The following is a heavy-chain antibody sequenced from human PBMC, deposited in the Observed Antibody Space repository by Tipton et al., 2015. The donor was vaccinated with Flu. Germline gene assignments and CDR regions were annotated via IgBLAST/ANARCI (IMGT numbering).Heavy chain of an antibody. Sequence: SLRLSCAASGFTVNSNYMSWVRQAPGKGLEWVSVIYSDGRAYYVDSVKGRFTVSRDDSKNMLSLQMDSLRAEDTAVYYCATEGSGAGDIDNWGQGTLVTVSS. CDR2: IYSDGRA. CDR3: ATEGSGAGDIDN. CDR1: GFTVNSNY. V-gene: IGHV3-53*03. J-gene: IGHJ4*02. D-gene: IGHD6-19*01.